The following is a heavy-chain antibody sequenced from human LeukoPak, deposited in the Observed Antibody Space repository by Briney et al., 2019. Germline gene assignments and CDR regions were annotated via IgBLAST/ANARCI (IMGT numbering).Heavy chain of an antibody. J-gene: IGHJ4*02. D-gene: IGHD4-17*01. CDR3: ARAKYGDYVSDAPTAFDY. Sequence: KPSDTLSLTCTVSGRPNHSYYWSWIREPPRKGLEWIGDIHYSGSTNYNPSPKSRVTLSVDTSKNQFSLKLSSVTAADTAVYYCARAKYGDYVSDAPTAFDYWGQGTLVTVSS. V-gene: IGHV4-59*07. CDR1: GRPNHSYY. CDR2: IHYSGST.